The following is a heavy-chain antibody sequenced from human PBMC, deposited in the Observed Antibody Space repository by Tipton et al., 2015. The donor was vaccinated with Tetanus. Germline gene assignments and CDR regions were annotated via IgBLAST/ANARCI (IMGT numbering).Heavy chain of an antibody. Sequence: QLVQSGAEVKKPGASVKVSCKASGYAFGSYSLNWVRQASGQGLEWLGYMGPSSGRATYGQKFQGRVTITADKSTGTAYMELSSLASEDTAVYYCTSPSRYCSGGSCYLALDYWGQGTLVTVSS. CDR2: MGPSSGRA. D-gene: IGHD2-15*01. J-gene: IGHJ4*02. CDR3: TSPSRYCSGGSCYLALDY. V-gene: IGHV1-69*06. CDR1: GYAFGSYS.